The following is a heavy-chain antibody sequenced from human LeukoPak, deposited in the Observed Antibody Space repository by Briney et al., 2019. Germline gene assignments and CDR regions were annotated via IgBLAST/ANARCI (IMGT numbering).Heavy chain of an antibody. Sequence: ASVKVSCKASGYTFTSYGISWVRQAPGQGLEWMGWISAYNGNTNYAQKLQGRVTMTTDTSTSTAYMELRSLRSGDTAVYYCARDPIPYCSSTSCYRNWFDPWGQGTLVTVSS. V-gene: IGHV1-18*01. J-gene: IGHJ5*02. D-gene: IGHD2-2*01. CDR3: ARDPIPYCSSTSCYRNWFDP. CDR2: ISAYNGNT. CDR1: GYTFTSYG.